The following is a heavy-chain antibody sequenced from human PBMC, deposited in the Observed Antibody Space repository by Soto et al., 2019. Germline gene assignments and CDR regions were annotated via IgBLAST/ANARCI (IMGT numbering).Heavy chain of an antibody. CDR1: GFTFSSYG. V-gene: IGHV3-33*01. Sequence: ESGGGVVQPGRSLRLSCAASGFTFSSYGMHWVRQAPGKGLEWVAVIWYDGSNKYYADSVKGRFTISRDNSKNTLYLQMNSLRAEDTAVYYCARGERAWDLWGRGTLVTVSS. D-gene: IGHD1-1*01. J-gene: IGHJ2*01. CDR2: IWYDGSNK. CDR3: ARGERAWDL.